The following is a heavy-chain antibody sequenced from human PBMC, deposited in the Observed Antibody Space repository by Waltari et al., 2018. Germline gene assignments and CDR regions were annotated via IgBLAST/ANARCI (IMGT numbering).Heavy chain of an antibody. CDR1: GFTFSSYE. Sequence: EVQLVESGGGLVQPGGSLRLSCAASGFTFSSYEMNWVRQGPGKGREWVSYIRSRGSTIYYADSVKGRFTISRDNAKNSLYLQMNSLRAEDTAVYYCALLQGLELPDYWGQGTLVTVSS. D-gene: IGHD1-7*01. CDR2: IRSRGSTI. J-gene: IGHJ4*02. CDR3: ALLQGLELPDY. V-gene: IGHV3-48*03.